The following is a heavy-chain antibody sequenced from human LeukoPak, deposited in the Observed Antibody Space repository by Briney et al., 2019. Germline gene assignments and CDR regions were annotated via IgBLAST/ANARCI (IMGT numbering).Heavy chain of an antibody. CDR2: IYYSGST. CDR3: ARATEEQWLVRFDP. D-gene: IGHD6-19*01. CDR1: GGSISSGSYY. Sequence: PSETLSLTCTVSGGSISSGSYYWSWIRQPPGKGLEWIGYIYYSGSTNYNPSLKSRVTISVDTSKNQFSLKLSSVTAADTAVYYCARATEEQWLVRFDPWGQGTLVTVSS. V-gene: IGHV4-61*01. J-gene: IGHJ5*02.